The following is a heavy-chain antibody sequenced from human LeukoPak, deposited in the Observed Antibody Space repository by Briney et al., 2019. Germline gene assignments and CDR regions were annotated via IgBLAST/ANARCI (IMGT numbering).Heavy chain of an antibody. J-gene: IGHJ6*02. CDR3: ARAENFWSGVDYYYGMDV. D-gene: IGHD3-3*01. CDR1: GGSFSGYY. CDR2: INHSGST. Sequence: PSETLSLTCAVYGGSFSGYYWSWIRQPPGKGLEWIGEINHSGSTNYNPSLKSRVTISVDTSKNQFSLKLSSVTAADTAVYYCARAENFWSGVDYYYGMDVWGQGTTVTVSS. V-gene: IGHV4-34*01.